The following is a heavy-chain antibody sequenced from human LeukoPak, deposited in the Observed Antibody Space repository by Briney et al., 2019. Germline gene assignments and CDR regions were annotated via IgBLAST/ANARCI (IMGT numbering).Heavy chain of an antibody. J-gene: IGHJ4*02. V-gene: IGHV1-3*01. CDR2: INAGNGNT. CDR1: GYTFTSYA. Sequence: APVKVSCKASGYTFTSYAMHWVRQAPGQRPEWMGWINAGNGNTKYLQKFQDRVTFTRDTSASTAYMELGGLRSEDTAVYYCVSADYGDYWGQGTLVTVSS. CDR3: VSADYGDY.